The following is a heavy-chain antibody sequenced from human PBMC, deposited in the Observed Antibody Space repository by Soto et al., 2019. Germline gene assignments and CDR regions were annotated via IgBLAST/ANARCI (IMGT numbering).Heavy chain of an antibody. V-gene: IGHV1-69*13. CDR1: GGTFSSYA. Sequence: ASVKVSCKASGGTFSSYAISWVRQAPGQGLEWMGGIIPIFGTANYAQKFQGRVTITADESTSTAYMELSSLRSEDTAVYYCARDTRRYYDILTGSDLPYYYYGMDVWGQGTTVTVS. D-gene: IGHD3-9*01. CDR2: IIPIFGTA. CDR3: ARDTRRYYDILTGSDLPYYYYGMDV. J-gene: IGHJ6*02.